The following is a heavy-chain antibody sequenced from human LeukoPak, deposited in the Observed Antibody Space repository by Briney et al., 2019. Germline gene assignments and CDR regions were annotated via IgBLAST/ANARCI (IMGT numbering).Heavy chain of an antibody. D-gene: IGHD5-12*01. Sequence: PGGSLRLSCAASGFIFSDYYMSWIRQAPGKGLEWVSYISSSGTIYYADSVKGRFTISRDNAKNSLYLQMNSLRAEDTAVYSCATGRGYSGFDLHAFDIWGQGTVVTVSS. V-gene: IGHV3-11*01. J-gene: IGHJ3*02. CDR2: ISSSGTI. CDR1: GFIFSDYY. CDR3: ATGRGYSGFDLHAFDI.